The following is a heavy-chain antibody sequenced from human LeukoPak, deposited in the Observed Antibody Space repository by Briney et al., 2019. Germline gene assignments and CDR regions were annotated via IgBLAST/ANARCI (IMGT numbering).Heavy chain of an antibody. V-gene: IGHV4-59*01. CDR3: ARQYSSPGGFDP. Sequence: SETLSLNCAVSGGSISGYYWRWIRQPPGKGLEWIGYIYYSGSTNYNPSLKSRVTISVDTSENQLSLKLSSVTAADTAVYYCARQYSSPGGFDPWGQGTLVTVSS. J-gene: IGHJ5*02. D-gene: IGHD6-6*01. CDR1: GGSISGYY. CDR2: IYYSGST.